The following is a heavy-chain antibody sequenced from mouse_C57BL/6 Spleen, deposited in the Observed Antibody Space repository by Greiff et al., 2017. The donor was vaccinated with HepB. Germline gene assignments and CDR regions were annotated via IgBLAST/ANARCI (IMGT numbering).Heavy chain of an antibody. CDR3: AREDYYGSSFYFDY. CDR1: GFTFSDYY. Sequence: EVKLVESEGGLVQPGSSMKLSCTASGFTFSDYYMAWVRQVPEKGLEWVANINYDGSSTYYLDSLKSRFIISRDNAKNILYLQMSSLKSEDTATYYCAREDYYGSSFYFDYWGQGTTLTVSS. V-gene: IGHV5-16*01. D-gene: IGHD1-1*01. J-gene: IGHJ2*01. CDR2: INYDGSST.